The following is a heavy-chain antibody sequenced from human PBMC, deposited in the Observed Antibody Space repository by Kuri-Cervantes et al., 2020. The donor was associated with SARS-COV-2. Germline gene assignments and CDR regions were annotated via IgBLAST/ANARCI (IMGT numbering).Heavy chain of an antibody. D-gene: IGHD6-13*01. CDR3: ARGFKIAAAGPFDY. J-gene: IGHJ4*02. CDR1: AFTFSSCS. Sequence: GESLKISCAASAFTFSSCSMNRVRQAPGKGLEWVANIKQDGSEKYYVDSVKGRFTISRDNAKNSLYLQMNSLRAEDTAVYYCARGFKIAAAGPFDYWGQGTLVTVSS. V-gene: IGHV3-7*04. CDR2: IKQDGSEK.